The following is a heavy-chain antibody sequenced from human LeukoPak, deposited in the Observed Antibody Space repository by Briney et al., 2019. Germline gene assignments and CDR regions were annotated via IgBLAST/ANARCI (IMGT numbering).Heavy chain of an antibody. V-gene: IGHV4-39*07. CDR1: DDSIGSSRWY. CDR2: ISYSRTT. D-gene: IGHD2-15*01. J-gene: IGHJ4*02. Sequence: SETLSLTCSVSDDSIGSSRWYWGWIRQPPGKGLEWIGLISYSRTTSYNPSLKSRVTISIDTSKQFSLNLTSVSAADTAMYFCARGTNTLHSDSWGQGALVAVSS. CDR3: ARGTNTLHSDS.